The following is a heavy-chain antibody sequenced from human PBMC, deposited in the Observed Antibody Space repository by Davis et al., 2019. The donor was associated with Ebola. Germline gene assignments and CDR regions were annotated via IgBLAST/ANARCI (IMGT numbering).Heavy chain of an antibody. CDR3: ARERGVVAGPLDY. J-gene: IGHJ4*02. CDR2: IYYSGST. Sequence: SETLSLTCTVSGGSISSGDYYWSWIRQPPGKGLEWIGYIYYSGSTYYNPSLKSRVTISVDTSKNQFSLKLSSVTAADTAVYYCARERGVVAGPLDYWGQGTLVTVSS. V-gene: IGHV4-30-4*08. D-gene: IGHD2-15*01. CDR1: GGSISSGDYY.